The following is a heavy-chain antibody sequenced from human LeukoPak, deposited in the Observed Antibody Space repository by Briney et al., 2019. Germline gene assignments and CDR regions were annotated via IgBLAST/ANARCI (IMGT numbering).Heavy chain of an antibody. D-gene: IGHD5-18*01. J-gene: IGHJ6*03. CDR3: ARDLFYGAYTAMGYYMDV. CDR1: GYTFTSYA. CDR2: VSAYNGDT. Sequence: ASVKVSCKASGYTFTSYAMKWVRQAPGQGLEWMGWVSAYNGDTKYAANLQGRVTMTADTSTSTVYMELSSLRSEDTAVYYCARDLFYGAYTAMGYYMDVWGKGTTVTVSS. V-gene: IGHV1-18*01.